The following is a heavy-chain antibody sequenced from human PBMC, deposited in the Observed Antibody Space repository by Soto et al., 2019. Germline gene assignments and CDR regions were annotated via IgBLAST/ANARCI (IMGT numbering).Heavy chain of an antibody. J-gene: IGHJ6*02. V-gene: IGHV4-61*01. D-gene: IGHD5-18*01. CDR2: IYYSWST. CDR3: AREFAVDGYGEDYYYYGMDV. Sequence: SETLSLTCTVSGGSVSSGSYYLSWIRQPPGKGLEWIGYIYYSWSTNYNPSLKSRVTISVDTSKNQFCLKLSAVTAADTAVYYCAREFAVDGYGEDYYYYGMDVWGQGTTVTVSS. CDR1: GGSVSSGSYY.